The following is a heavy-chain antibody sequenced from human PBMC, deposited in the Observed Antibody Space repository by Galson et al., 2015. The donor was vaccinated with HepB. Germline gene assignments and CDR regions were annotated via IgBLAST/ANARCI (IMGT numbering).Heavy chain of an antibody. D-gene: IGHD5-24*01. Sequence: SLRLSCAASGFTFDDYAMHWVRQAPGKGLEWVSGISWNSGSIGYADSVKGRFTISRDNAKNSLYLQMNSLRAEDTALYYCAKVGRWLQSGFDYWGQGTLVTVSS. CDR3: AKVGRWLQSGFDY. J-gene: IGHJ4*02. V-gene: IGHV3-9*01. CDR2: ISWNSGSI. CDR1: GFTFDDYA.